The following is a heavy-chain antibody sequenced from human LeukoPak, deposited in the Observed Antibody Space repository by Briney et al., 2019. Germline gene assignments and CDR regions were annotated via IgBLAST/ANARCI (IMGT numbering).Heavy chain of an antibody. J-gene: IGHJ4*02. CDR2: VSYDGSNK. Sequence: GRSLRLSCTASGVRFSSYGIHWVRQTPGKGLEWVALVSYDGSNKDYADSVKGRFTISRDNSKNTVYLQINSLRAEDTAVYYCAREMGSVYFDYWGQGTLVTVSS. V-gene: IGHV3-33*01. CDR3: AREMGSVYFDY. D-gene: IGHD3-10*01. CDR1: GVRFSSYG.